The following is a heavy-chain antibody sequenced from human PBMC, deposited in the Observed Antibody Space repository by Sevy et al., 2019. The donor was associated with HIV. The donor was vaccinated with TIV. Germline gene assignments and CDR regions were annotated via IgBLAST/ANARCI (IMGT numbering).Heavy chain of an antibody. V-gene: IGHV3-30-3*01. Sequence: GGSLRLSCAASGFNFRTHAMHWVRQPPGKRLEWVAVISSTGSHKYYANSVRGRFTISRDNSENTLSLQMNGLRLDDTGLYYCAREAGYTTTWSPGNYWGLGTLVTVSS. CDR3: AREAGYTTTWSPGNY. J-gene: IGHJ4*02. CDR1: GFNFRTHA. D-gene: IGHD5-12*01. CDR2: ISSTGSHK.